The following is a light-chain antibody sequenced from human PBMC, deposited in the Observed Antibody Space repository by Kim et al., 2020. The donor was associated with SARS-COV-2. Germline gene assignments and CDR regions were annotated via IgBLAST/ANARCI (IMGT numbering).Light chain of an antibody. Sequence: GAVGGSVTIPRRASQSVEDWLALEQQKTGKAPKLLIYRASTLASGVPTRFSGSGSGTEYTLTISSLQPDDFAAYYCQQYSGYSKYTFGQGTKLEIK. CDR3: QQYSGYSKYT. CDR1: QSVEDW. CDR2: RAS. J-gene: IGKJ2*01. V-gene: IGKV1-5*01.